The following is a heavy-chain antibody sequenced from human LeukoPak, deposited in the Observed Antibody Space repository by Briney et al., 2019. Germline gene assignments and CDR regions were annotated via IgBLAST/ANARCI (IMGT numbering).Heavy chain of an antibody. CDR1: GGTFSSYA. CDR3: ARGKSMTYGMDV. Sequence: ASVKVSCKAAGGTFSSYAISWVRQAPGQGLEWMGWISAYNGNTNYAQKLQGRVTMTTDTSTSTVYMELRSLRSDDTAVYYCARGKSMTYGMDVWGQGTTVTVSS. D-gene: IGHD2/OR15-2a*01. J-gene: IGHJ6*02. V-gene: IGHV1-18*01. CDR2: ISAYNGNT.